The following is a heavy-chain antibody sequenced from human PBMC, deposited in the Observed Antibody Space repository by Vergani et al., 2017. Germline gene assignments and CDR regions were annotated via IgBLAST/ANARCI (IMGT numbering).Heavy chain of an antibody. D-gene: IGHD3-16*01. V-gene: IGHV4-39*01. CDR1: GDSIISRSYY. J-gene: IGHJ2*01. Sequence: QMQLQESGPGLVKASETLSLTCTVSGDSIISRSYYWGWIRQPPGKGLEWIGSIYNSGNGDSSSSLKSRVTISADTSKNQFSLRLTSVTAADTAVHYCESGKYYSDSTSHFRGRYFDVWGRGTLVTVPS. CDR2: IYNSGNG. CDR3: ESGKYYSDSTSHFRGRYFDV.